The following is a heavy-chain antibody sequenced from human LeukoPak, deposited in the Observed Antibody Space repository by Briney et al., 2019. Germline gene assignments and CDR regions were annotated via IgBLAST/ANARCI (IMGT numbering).Heavy chain of an antibody. J-gene: IGHJ4*02. CDR3: ARAVDTAMVSNYFDY. CDR2: IYYSGST. D-gene: IGHD5-18*01. V-gene: IGHV4-59*01. CDR1: GASINKYY. Sequence: SETLSLTCTVSGASINKYYWSWIRQPPGKGLEWIGYIYYSGSTNYNPSLKSRVTISVDTSKNQFSLKLSSVTAADTAVYYCARAVDTAMVSNYFDYWGQGTLVTVSS.